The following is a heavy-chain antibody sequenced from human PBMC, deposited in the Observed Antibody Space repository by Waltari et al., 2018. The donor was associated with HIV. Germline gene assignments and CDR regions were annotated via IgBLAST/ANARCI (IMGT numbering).Heavy chain of an antibody. V-gene: IGHV3-15*02. Sequence: VQLVESGGALVTPGGSLKISCAVSGITFKNAWLSWVRQAPGKGLQWLGHIRSKTDGGATDYAAPLSGRFAISTDDFNNTMLLEMKTLKVDDTAVYYCTTFEMGTTRNFWGQGTLVTVSS. CDR1: GITFKNAW. D-gene: IGHD1-26*01. CDR3: TTFEMGTTRNF. J-gene: IGHJ4*02. CDR2: IRSKTDGGAT.